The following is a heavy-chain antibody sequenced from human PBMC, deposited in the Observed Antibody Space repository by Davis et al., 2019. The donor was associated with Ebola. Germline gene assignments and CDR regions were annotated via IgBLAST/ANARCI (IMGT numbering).Heavy chain of an antibody. D-gene: IGHD3-9*01. CDR1: GFTFSSYS. CDR2: ISRSSDTI. Sequence: GESLKISCAASGFTFSSYSMNWVRQAPGKGLEWVSYISRSSDTIYYADSVRDRFTISRDTAKKSLYLQMNSLRDEDTAVYYCAVHNGDWLQLDFWGQGTLVTVSS. CDR3: AVHNGDWLQLDF. V-gene: IGHV3-48*02. J-gene: IGHJ4*02.